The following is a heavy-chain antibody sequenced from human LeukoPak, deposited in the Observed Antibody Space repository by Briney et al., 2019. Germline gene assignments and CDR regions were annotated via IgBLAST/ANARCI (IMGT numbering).Heavy chain of an antibody. CDR2: IHYTGIT. Sequence: SETLSLTCTVSGGSISSGDYYWSWIRLHPGKGLEWIGYIHYTGITYYNPSLKSRVTISLDTSKNQFSLKLSSVTAADTAIYYCASQIVGAFFAYWGQGTLVTVSS. CDR3: ASQIVGAFFAY. J-gene: IGHJ4*02. D-gene: IGHD1-26*01. V-gene: IGHV4-31*03. CDR1: GGSISSGDYY.